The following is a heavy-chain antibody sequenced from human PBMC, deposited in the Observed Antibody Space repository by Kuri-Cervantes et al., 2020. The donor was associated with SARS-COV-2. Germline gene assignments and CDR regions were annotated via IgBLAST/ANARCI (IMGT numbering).Heavy chain of an antibody. CDR3: VRDGYGDYVDY. J-gene: IGHJ4*02. CDR2: VSGYNGHT. V-gene: IGHV1-18*04. Sequence: ASVKVSCKASGYTFTSTGISWVRQAPGQGLEWMGWVSGYNGHTNYARKLQGRVTMTTDTSTTTAYMELRSLRSDDTAVFYCVRDGYGDYVDYWGQGTLVTVSS. D-gene: IGHD2-21*01. CDR1: GYTFTSTG.